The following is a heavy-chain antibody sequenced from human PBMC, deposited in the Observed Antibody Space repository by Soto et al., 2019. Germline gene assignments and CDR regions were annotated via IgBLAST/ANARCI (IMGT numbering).Heavy chain of an antibody. CDR1: GFTFSSYA. CDR2: ISGSGGST. V-gene: IGHV3-23*01. CDR3: AKAPKITMVRGVYYFDY. J-gene: IGHJ4*02. D-gene: IGHD3-10*01. Sequence: GGSLRLSCAASGFTFSSYAMSWVRQAPGKGLEWVSAISGSGGSTYYADSVKGRFTISRDNSKNTLYLQMNSLRAEDTAVYYCAKAPKITMVRGVYYFDYWGQGTLVTVSS.